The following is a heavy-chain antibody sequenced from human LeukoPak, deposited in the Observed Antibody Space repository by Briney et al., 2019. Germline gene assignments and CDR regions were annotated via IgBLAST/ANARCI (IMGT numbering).Heavy chain of an antibody. CDR1: GYTFTSYD. D-gene: IGHD5-12*01. V-gene: IGHV1-8*03. CDR2: MNPNSGNT. CDR3: ARGLVDIVDTIRDYYFDY. Sequence: GASVKVSCKASGYTFTSYDINWVRQATGQGLEWMGWMNPNSGNTGYAQKFQGRVTITRNTSISTAYMELSSLRSEDTAVYYCARGLVDIVDTIRDYYFDYWGQGTLVTVSS. J-gene: IGHJ4*02.